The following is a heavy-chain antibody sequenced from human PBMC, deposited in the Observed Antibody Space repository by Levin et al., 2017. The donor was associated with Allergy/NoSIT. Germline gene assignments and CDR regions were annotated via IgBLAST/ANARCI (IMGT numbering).Heavy chain of an antibody. V-gene: IGHV3-23*01. D-gene: IGHD1-26*01. J-gene: IGHJ4*02. CDR3: AKGMRRVGATASDF. CDR2: ISSSGESI. CDR1: GFTFNNYL. Sequence: GGSLRLSCASSGFTFNNYLMSWVRQAPGKGLEWVSSISSSGESIYYAASVRGRFTISRDNSNNTVSLQMNSLRADDPALYFCAKGMRRVGATASDFWGQGTLVTVSS.